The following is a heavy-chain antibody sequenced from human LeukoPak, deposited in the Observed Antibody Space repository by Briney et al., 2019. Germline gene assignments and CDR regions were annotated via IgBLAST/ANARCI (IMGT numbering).Heavy chain of an antibody. CDR1: GGSISSSSYY. V-gene: IGHV4-39*01. J-gene: IGHJ4*02. Sequence: SETLSLTCTVSGGSISSSSYYWGWIRQPPGKGLEWIGSIYYSGSTYYNPSLKSRVTISVDTSKNQFSLKLSSVTAADTAVCYCATEDYYYDSSGYLYYFDYWGQGTLVTVSS. CDR2: IYYSGST. CDR3: ATEDYYYDSSGYLYYFDY. D-gene: IGHD3-22*01.